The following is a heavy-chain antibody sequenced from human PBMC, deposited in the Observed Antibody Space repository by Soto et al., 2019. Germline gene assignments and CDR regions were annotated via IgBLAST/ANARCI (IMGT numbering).Heavy chain of an antibody. CDR1: GFTFSSYG. J-gene: IGHJ3*02. D-gene: IGHD5-12*01. V-gene: IGHV3-30*18. Sequence: QVQLVESGGGVVQPGRSLRLSCAASGFTFSSYGMHWVRQAPGKGLEWVAVISYDGSNKYYADSVKGRFTISRDNCKNTLYLQMNSLRAEDTAVYYCAKDLRAYGGYNEIFDAFDIWGQGTMVTVSS. CDR3: AKDLRAYGGYNEIFDAFDI. CDR2: ISYDGSNK.